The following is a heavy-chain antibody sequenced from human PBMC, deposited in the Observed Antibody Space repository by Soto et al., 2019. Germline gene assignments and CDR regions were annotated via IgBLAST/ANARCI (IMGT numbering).Heavy chain of an antibody. Sequence: SETLSLTCSVSGGSISSYYWTWIRQPPGKGLEWIGFTYYSGSTNYNPSLKSRVTISLDMSKNQFSLKLSSVTAADTAVYYCAGVQAEGYWYFDYWGPGTLVTVSS. CDR1: GGSISSYY. CDR3: AGVQAEGYWYFDY. D-gene: IGHD2-15*01. V-gene: IGHV4-59*01. J-gene: IGHJ4*02. CDR2: TYYSGST.